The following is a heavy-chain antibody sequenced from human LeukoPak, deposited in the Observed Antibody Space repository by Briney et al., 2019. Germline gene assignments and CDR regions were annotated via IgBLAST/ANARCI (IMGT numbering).Heavy chain of an antibody. J-gene: IGHJ5*02. Sequence: GGSLRLSCAASGFTFSSYEMNWVRQAPGKGLEWVSYISSSGSSIYYADSVKGRFTISRDNAKNSLYLQMNSLKTEDTAVCFCARDLGYGSGPDWFDPWGQGTLVTVSS. CDR3: ARDLGYGSGPDWFDP. CDR2: ISSSGSSI. D-gene: IGHD3-10*01. V-gene: IGHV3-48*03. CDR1: GFTFSSYE.